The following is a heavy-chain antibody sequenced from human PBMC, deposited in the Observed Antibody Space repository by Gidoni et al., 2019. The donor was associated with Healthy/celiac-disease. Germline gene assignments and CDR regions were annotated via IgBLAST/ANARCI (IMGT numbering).Heavy chain of an antibody. D-gene: IGHD6-19*01. J-gene: IGHJ4*02. V-gene: IGHV2-70*04. CDR3: ARMPVAGTLDY. CDR2: IDWDDDK. Sequence: SGFSLSTSGMRVSWIRQPPGKALEWLARIDWDDDKFYSTSLKTRLTISKDTSKNQVDLTMTNMDPVDTATYYCARMPVAGTLDYWGQGTLVTVSS. CDR1: GFSLSTSGMR.